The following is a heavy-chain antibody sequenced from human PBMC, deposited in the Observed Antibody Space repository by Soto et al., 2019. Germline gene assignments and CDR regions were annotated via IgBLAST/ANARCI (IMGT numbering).Heavy chain of an antibody. D-gene: IGHD3-22*01. J-gene: IGHJ4*02. CDR3: AKGTYYYDSSGYYVY. CDR2: ISGSGGST. V-gene: IGHV3-23*01. Sequence: EVQLLESGGGLVQPGGSLRLSCAASGFTFSSYAMSWVRQAPGKGLEWVSAISGSGGSTYYADSVKGRFTISRDNSKNTLYLPMSSLRAEDTAVYYCAKGTYYYDSSGYYVYWGQGTLVTVSS. CDR1: GFTFSSYA.